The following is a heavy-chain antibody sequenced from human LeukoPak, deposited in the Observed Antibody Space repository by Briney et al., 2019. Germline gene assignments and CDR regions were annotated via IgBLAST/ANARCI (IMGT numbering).Heavy chain of an antibody. CDR1: GFTFSSYA. CDR3: AKESHIVVVTAITQPFDY. V-gene: IGHV3-23*01. J-gene: IGHJ4*02. CDR2: IRGSGENT. D-gene: IGHD2-21*02. Sequence: GGSLRLSCAGSGFTFSSYAMSWVRQAPGKGLEWVSAIRGSGENTYYADSVRGRFTISRDNSKNTLYLQMNSLRAEDTAVYYCAKESHIVVVTAITQPFDYWGQGTRVTVSS.